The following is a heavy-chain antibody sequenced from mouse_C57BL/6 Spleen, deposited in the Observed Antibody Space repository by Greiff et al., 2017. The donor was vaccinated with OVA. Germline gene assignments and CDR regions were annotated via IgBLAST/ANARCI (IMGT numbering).Heavy chain of an antibody. CDR2: INPGSGGT. D-gene: IGHD2-10*02. Sequence: QVQLQQSGAELVRPGTSVKVSCKASGYAFTNYLIEWVKQRPGQGLEWIGVINPGSGGTNYNEKFKGKATLTADKSSSTAYMQLSSLTSEDSAVYFCARASKGYFDVWGTGTTVTVSS. J-gene: IGHJ1*03. CDR1: GYAFTNYL. V-gene: IGHV1-54*01. CDR3: ARASKGYFDV.